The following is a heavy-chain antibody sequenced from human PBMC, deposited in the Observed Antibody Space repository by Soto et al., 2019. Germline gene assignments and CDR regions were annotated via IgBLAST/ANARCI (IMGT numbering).Heavy chain of an antibody. CDR1: SGSINNYY. J-gene: IGHJ5*02. CDR3: ARSIDP. Sequence: SETLSLTCTVSSGSINNYYWSWIRQPPGKGLEFIGYIYYAGTTTYNPSLKSRVTISVDTSKNQFSLKLSSVTAADTAVYYCARSIDPWGQGTLVTVSS. CDR2: IYYAGTT. V-gene: IGHV4-59*08.